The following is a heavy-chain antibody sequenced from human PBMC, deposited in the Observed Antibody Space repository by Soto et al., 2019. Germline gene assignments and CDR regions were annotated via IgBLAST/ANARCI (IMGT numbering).Heavy chain of an antibody. D-gene: IGHD1-26*01. V-gene: IGHV4-34*02. Sequence: QVQLQQWGAGLLKPSETLSLTCAVYGGSFSGYYWSWIRQPPVKGLEWIGEINHRGGTNYNPSLKSRVTISVDTSKNQFSLKLSSVNAADTAVYYCARLRWEQPWVFDYWGQGTLVTVSS. CDR1: GGSFSGYY. CDR2: INHRGGT. CDR3: ARLRWEQPWVFDY. J-gene: IGHJ4*02.